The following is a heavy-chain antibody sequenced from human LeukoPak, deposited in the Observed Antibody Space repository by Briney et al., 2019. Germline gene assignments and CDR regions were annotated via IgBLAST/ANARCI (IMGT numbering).Heavy chain of an antibody. CDR3: ARGGYSYPY. CDR2: INHDGSDK. CDR1: GFTFSDYW. Sequence: GRSLRLSCAVSGFTFSDYWMSWVRQAPGKGLEWVANINHDGSDKYSVDSVKGRFTISRDNAKNSLYLQMNSLRVEDTAVYFCARGGYSYPYWGRGTLVTVSS. J-gene: IGHJ4*02. V-gene: IGHV3-7*04. D-gene: IGHD5-18*01.